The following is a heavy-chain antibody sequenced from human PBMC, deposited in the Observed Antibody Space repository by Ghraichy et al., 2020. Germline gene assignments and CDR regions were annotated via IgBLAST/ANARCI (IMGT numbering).Heavy chain of an antibody. CDR1: GFTFRSYS. CDR3: ARVSGDYGDYRYYGMDV. D-gene: IGHD4-17*01. CDR2: ISSSSSYI. V-gene: IGHV3-21*01. Sequence: GGSLRLSCAASGFTFRSYSMNWVRQAPGKGLEWVSSISSSSSYIYYADSVKGRFTISRDNAKNSLYLQMNSLRAEDTAVYYCARVSGDYGDYRYYGMDVWGQGTTVTVSS. J-gene: IGHJ6*02.